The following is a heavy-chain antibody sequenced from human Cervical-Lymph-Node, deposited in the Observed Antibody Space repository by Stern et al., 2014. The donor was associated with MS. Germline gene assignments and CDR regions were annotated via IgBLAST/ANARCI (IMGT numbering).Heavy chain of an antibody. CDR1: GFSLSTSGMC. D-gene: IGHD3-16*02. CDR3: ARTRTHYDYVWGSYRYPFDY. CDR2: LDWDDDK. Sequence: QVTLKESGPALVKPTQTLTLTCTFSGFSLSTSGMCVSWIRQPPGKAREWLALLDWDDDKYYSTSLKTRLTISKDTSKNQVVLTMTNMDPVDTATYYCARTRTHYDYVWGSYRYPFDYWGQGTLVTVSS. V-gene: IGHV2-70*01. J-gene: IGHJ4*02.